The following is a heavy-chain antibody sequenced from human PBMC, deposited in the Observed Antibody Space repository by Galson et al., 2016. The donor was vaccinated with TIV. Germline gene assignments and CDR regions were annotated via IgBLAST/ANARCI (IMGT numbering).Heavy chain of an antibody. V-gene: IGHV3-7*01. CDR1: GITSRSYW. CDR2: IKEDGTEK. Sequence: SLRLSCAASGITSRSYWLSWVRQAPGKGLEWVANIKEDGTEKYYVDSVKGRFTISRDNNAKNSLYLQMNSLRDEDTAVYYCARDSRGWSFDYWGQGTLVTVSS. D-gene: IGHD6-19*01. CDR3: ARDSRGWSFDY. J-gene: IGHJ4*02.